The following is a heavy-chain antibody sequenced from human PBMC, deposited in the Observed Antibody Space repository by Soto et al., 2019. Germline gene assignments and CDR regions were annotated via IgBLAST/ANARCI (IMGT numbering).Heavy chain of an antibody. Sequence: ASVKVSCKASGGTFSSYAISWVRQAPGQGLEWMGGIIPIFGTANYAQKFQGRVTITADESTSTAYMELSSLGSEDTAVYYCARDTTVTDDDYYYYGMDVWGQGTTVTVSS. V-gene: IGHV1-69*13. D-gene: IGHD4-17*01. J-gene: IGHJ6*02. CDR2: IIPIFGTA. CDR3: ARDTTVTDDDYYYYGMDV. CDR1: GGTFSSYA.